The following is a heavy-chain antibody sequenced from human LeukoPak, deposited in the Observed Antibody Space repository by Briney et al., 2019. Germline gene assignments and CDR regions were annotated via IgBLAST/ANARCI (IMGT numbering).Heavy chain of an antibody. V-gene: IGHV1-69*06. CDR2: IIPIFGTA. CDR1: GGTFSSYA. Sequence: ASVKVSCKASGGTFSSYAISWVRQAPGQGLEWMGGIIPIFGTANYAQKFQGRVTMTEDTSTDTAYMELSSLRSEDTAVYYCATSSSAYWYFDLWGRGTLVTVSS. J-gene: IGHJ2*01. D-gene: IGHD2-2*01. CDR3: ATSSSAYWYFDL.